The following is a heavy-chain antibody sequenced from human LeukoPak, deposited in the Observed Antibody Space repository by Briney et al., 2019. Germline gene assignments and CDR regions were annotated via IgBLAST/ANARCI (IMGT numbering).Heavy chain of an antibody. V-gene: IGHV3-48*01. CDR1: GFIFSNYN. CDR2: ISSTSSSI. Sequence: GGSLRLSCAASGFIFSNYNMNWIRHAPGKGLEWVSYISSTSSSIYYADSVKGRFTISGDNAKNSLYLQMSSLRAEDTGVYYCARALGYSYGYVIDYWGQGTLVTVSS. J-gene: IGHJ4*02. CDR3: ARALGYSYGYVIDY. D-gene: IGHD5-18*01.